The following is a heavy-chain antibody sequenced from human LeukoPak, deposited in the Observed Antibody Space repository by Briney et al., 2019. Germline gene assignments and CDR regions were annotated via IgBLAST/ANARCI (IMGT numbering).Heavy chain of an antibody. CDR3: AKDQTGISYDAFDV. CDR1: GFTFSTYG. CDR2: VHYVGTNK. Sequence: GGSLRHSCPAFGFTFSTYGMYWVRQAPCKGREWVPLVHYVGTNKKYADSVRGRFTISRDNSKNTDILQMNSLRVEDTAFYYCAKDQTGISYDAFDVWGQGTMVTVSS. J-gene: IGHJ3*01. V-gene: IGHV3-30*02.